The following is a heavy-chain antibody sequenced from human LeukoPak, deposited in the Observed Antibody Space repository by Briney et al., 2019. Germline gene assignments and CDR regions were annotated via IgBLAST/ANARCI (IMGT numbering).Heavy chain of an antibody. Sequence: GGSLRLSRTASGFTFSAYAMMWVRQAPGKGPEWVSAIRGGGTSEFYADSVKGRFRISRDNSKDTLFLQMNSLRAEDTAVYYCARDPNGDYIGAFDMWGPGTMVTVSS. V-gene: IGHV3-23*01. J-gene: IGHJ3*02. CDR2: IRGGGTSE. CDR1: GFTFSAYA. CDR3: ARDPNGDYIGAFDM. D-gene: IGHD4-17*01.